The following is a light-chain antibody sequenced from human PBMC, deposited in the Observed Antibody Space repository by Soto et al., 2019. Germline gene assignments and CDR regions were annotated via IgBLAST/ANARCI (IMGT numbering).Light chain of an antibody. CDR3: SSYTSSSTLNKV. CDR2: DVS. J-gene: IGLJ1*01. V-gene: IGLV2-14*01. Sequence: QSVLTQPASVSGAPGQSITISCTGTNSDGGGYNYVSWYQQHPGKAPKLMIYDVSNRPSGVSNRFSGSKSGNTASLTISGLQAEDEADNYCSSYTSSSTLNKVFGTGTKVTVL. CDR1: NSDGGGYNY.